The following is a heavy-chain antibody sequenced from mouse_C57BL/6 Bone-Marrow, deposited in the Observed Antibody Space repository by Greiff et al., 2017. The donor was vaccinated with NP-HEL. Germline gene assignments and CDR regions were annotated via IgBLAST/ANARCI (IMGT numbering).Heavy chain of an antibody. Sequence: VKLVESGAELVRPGSSVKLSCKASGYTFTSYWMDWVKQRPGQGLEWIGNIYPSDSETHYNQKFKDKATLTVDKSSSTAYMQLSSLTSEDSAVYYCARRNYYAMDYWGQGTSVTVSS. CDR2: IYPSDSET. J-gene: IGHJ4*01. CDR3: ARRNYYAMDY. CDR1: GYTFTSYW. V-gene: IGHV1-61*01.